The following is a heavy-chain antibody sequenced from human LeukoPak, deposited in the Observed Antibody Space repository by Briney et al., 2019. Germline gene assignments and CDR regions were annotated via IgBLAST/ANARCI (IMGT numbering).Heavy chain of an antibody. CDR2: IHYSANT. V-gene: IGHV4-31*03. Sequence: SQTLSLTCTVSGGSISSGGYYWSWIRQHPEKGLEWIGCIHYSANTYYNPSLKSRLTISIDTSKNQFSLNLSSVTAADTAVYYCARDDQGNRDCIWGQGTLVTVSS. D-gene: IGHD2-21*02. CDR1: GGSISSGGYY. J-gene: IGHJ4*02. CDR3: ARDDQGNRDCI.